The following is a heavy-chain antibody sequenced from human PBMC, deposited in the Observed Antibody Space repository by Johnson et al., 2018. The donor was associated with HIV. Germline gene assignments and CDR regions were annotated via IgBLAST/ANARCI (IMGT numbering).Heavy chain of an antibody. CDR3: ARAWGDLAPDAFDI. V-gene: IGHV3-30-3*01. J-gene: IGHJ3*02. CDR1: GFTFSSYA. Sequence: QVQLVESGGGLVQPGGSLRLSCAASGFTFSSYAMHLVRQAPGRGLEWVAVISYDGSNKYYAASVKGRFTISRDNSKNTLFLQMNSLRAGDTAVYYCARAWGDLAPDAFDIWGLGTMVTVSS. D-gene: IGHD7-27*01. CDR2: ISYDGSNK.